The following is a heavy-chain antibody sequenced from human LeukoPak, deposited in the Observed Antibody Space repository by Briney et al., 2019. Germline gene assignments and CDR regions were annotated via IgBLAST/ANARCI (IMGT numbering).Heavy chain of an antibody. CDR1: GFTFSDYY. CDR3: ARDWGDSGYAFDY. D-gene: IGHD5-12*01. Sequence: GGSLRLSCAASGFTFSDYYMSWIRQAPGKGLEWVSYISSSSSYTNYADSVKGRFTISRDNAKNSLYQQMNSLRAEDTAVYYCARDWGDSGYAFDYWGQGTLVTVSS. J-gene: IGHJ4*02. CDR2: ISSSSSYT. V-gene: IGHV3-11*06.